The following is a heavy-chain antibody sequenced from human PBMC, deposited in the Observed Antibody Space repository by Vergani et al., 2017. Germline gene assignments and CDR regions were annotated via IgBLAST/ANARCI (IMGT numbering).Heavy chain of an antibody. CDR2: INHSGST. D-gene: IGHD2-2*01. J-gene: IGHJ4*02. CDR1: GGSLSGYY. CDR3: ARDQEYDY. Sequence: QVQLPQWGAGLLKPSETLSLTCAVYGGSLSGYYWCWIRQPPGRGLEWIGEINHSGSTNYNPSLKSRVTISVDTSKNQFSLKLSSVTAADTAVYYGARDQEYDYWGQGTLVTVSS. V-gene: IGHV4-34*01.